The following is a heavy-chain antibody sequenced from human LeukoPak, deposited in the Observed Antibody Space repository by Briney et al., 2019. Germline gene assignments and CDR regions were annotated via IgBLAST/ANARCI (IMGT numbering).Heavy chain of an antibody. Sequence: PGGSLRLSCAASGLTFGRYWLTWVRQAPGKGLEWVANINQDGSESNYVDSVKGRFTISRDNAKSSLHLQMNSLRAEDRAVYYCAKGPSIAAAGTSYYYYGMDVWGQGTTVTVSS. CDR2: INQDGSES. CDR1: GLTFGRYW. D-gene: IGHD6-13*01. J-gene: IGHJ6*02. CDR3: AKGPSIAAAGTSYYYYGMDV. V-gene: IGHV3-7*03.